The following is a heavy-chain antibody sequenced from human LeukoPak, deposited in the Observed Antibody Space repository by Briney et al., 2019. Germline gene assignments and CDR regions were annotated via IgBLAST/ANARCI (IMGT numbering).Heavy chain of an antibody. CDR1: GYSISSGYY. Sequence: PSETLSLTCTVSGYSISSGYYWGWIRQHPGKGLEWIGYIYYSGSTYYNPSLKSRVTISVDTSKNQFSLRLSSVTAADTAVYYCARDSGAQGPFDYWGQGTLVTVSS. CDR3: ARDSGAQGPFDY. CDR2: IYYSGST. V-gene: IGHV4-31*03. J-gene: IGHJ4*02. D-gene: IGHD4-17*01.